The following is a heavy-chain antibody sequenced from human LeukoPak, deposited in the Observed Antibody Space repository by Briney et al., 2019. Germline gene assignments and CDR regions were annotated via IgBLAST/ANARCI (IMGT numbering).Heavy chain of an antibody. D-gene: IGHD5-24*01. J-gene: IGHJ4*02. Sequence: SETLSLACTVSGVSISSHYWSWVRQPPGKGLEWIGYLHYSGITSYNPSLKSRVTISVDTSKSQFSLKLTSVTAADTAVYYCARDGYTIASYFDYWGQGALVTVSS. V-gene: IGHV4-59*11. CDR3: ARDGYTIASYFDY. CDR2: LHYSGIT. CDR1: GVSISSHY.